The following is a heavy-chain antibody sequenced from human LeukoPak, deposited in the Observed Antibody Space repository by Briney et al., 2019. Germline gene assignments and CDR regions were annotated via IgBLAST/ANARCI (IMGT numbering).Heavy chain of an antibody. CDR3: AKTNGYYDY. J-gene: IGHJ4*02. CDR2: ISGGGDTT. V-gene: IGHV3-23*01. D-gene: IGHD3-22*01. CDR1: GFTFSNFG. Sequence: RGSLRLTCAASGFTFSNFGMSWVRQAPGRGLEWVSGISGGGDTTYYAESVKGRFTISRDNSKNTLFLQMNSLSAEDTAVYYCAKTNGYYDYWGQGTLVAVSS.